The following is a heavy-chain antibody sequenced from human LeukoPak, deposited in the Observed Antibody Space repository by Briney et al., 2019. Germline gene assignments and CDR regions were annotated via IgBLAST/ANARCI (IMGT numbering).Heavy chain of an antibody. CDR2: IKRDGSET. Sequence: PGGSLLLSCVTAGFSISNCWMRWVRPAPGEGVEWVANIKRDGSETYYVDSVTGRFTSSRDHAKNSLFLQRNSLRAEDTAVYYCAPSIGYWGQGTLVTVSS. CDR1: GFSISNCW. J-gene: IGHJ4*02. V-gene: IGHV3-7*01. CDR3: APSIGY.